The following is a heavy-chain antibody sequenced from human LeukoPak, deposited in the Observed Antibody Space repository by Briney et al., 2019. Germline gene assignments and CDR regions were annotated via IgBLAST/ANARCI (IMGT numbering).Heavy chain of an antibody. D-gene: IGHD2-2*01. CDR3: AREAKPAGYYYMDV. CDR2: IIPIFGTA. CDR1: GGTSSSYA. Sequence: SVKVSCKASGGTSSSYAISWVRQAPGQGLEWMGGIIPIFGTANYAQKFQGRVTITADESTSTAYMELSSLRSEDTAVYYCAREAKPAGYYYMDVWGKGTTVTVSS. J-gene: IGHJ6*03. V-gene: IGHV1-69*01.